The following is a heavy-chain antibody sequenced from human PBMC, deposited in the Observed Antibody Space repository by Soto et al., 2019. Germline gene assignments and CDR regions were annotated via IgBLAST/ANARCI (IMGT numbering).Heavy chain of an antibody. V-gene: IGHV1-69*13. CDR1: GGSFGKSA. Sequence: ASVKVSCKASGGSFGKSAINWVRQTPGQGLEWLGGFIPVYRTLNYAQKFQGRVTITADESTGTAYMTLSSLASDDTAVYYCATGVIWIGYFTVDSWGQGTLVTVSS. J-gene: IGHJ4*02. D-gene: IGHD3-3*01. CDR3: ATGVIWIGYFTVDS. CDR2: FIPVYRTL.